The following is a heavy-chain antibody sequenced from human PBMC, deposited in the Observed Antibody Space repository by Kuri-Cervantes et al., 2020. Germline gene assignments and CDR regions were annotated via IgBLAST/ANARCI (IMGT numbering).Heavy chain of an antibody. CDR2: INNSGDVT. Sequence: GGSLRLSCAASGFTFNSYAMTWVRPAPGKGLEWVSGINNSGDVTHYADSVKGRFTISRDNSENTLYLQMNSLRAEDTAVYYCATGGTGDSSGYYERVYWGQGTLVTVSS. J-gene: IGHJ4*02. D-gene: IGHD3-22*01. CDR1: GFTFNSYA. V-gene: IGHV3-23*01. CDR3: ATGGTGDSSGYYERVY.